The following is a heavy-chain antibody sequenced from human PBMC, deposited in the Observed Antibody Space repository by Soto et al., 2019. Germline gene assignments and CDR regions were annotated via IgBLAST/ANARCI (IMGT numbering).Heavy chain of an antibody. CDR1: GYTFTSYY. D-gene: IGHD5-12*01. Sequence: ASVKVSCKASGYTFTSYYMHWVRQAPGQGLEWMGIINPRGGSTSYAQKFQGRVTMTRETSTSTVYMELSSLRSEDTAGYYCAGVRVGYVGLYYYYYGMDVWGQGTTVTVSS. V-gene: IGHV1-46*01. CDR3: AGVRVGYVGLYYYYYGMDV. J-gene: IGHJ6*02. CDR2: INPRGGST.